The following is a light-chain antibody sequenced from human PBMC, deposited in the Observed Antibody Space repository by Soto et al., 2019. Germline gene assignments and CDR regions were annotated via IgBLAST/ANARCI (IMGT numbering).Light chain of an antibody. V-gene: IGKV3-20*01. CDR3: QQYGSSPLIT. Sequence: EIVLTPSPGTLSLSPGQRATLSCRASQRLSSSDIAWYQQKPGRAPKFLIYGVSSRATGIPDRFSGSGSGTDFTLTISRLEPEDFAVYHCQQYGSSPLITFGQGTRLENK. CDR2: GVS. CDR1: QRLSSSD. J-gene: IGKJ5*01.